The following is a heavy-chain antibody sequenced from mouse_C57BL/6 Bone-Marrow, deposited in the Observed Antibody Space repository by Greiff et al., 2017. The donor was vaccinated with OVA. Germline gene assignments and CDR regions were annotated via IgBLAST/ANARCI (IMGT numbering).Heavy chain of an antibody. CDR1: GFSFSDYG. J-gene: IGHJ3*01. CDR3: ARTLFAD. Sequence: EVKLVESGGGLVKPGGSLKLSCAASGFSFSDYGMHWVRQAPEKGLEWVAYISSGSSTIHYADTVKGRFTISRDNAKNTLFLQMTSLRSEDTAMYYCARTLFADWGQGTLVTVSA. CDR2: ISSGSSTI. V-gene: IGHV5-17*01.